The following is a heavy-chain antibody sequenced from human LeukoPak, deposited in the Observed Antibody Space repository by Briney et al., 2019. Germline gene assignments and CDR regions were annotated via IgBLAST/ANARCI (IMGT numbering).Heavy chain of an antibody. Sequence: GGSLRLSCAASGFTFSSYAMSWVRQVPGKGLEWVSVISGSGDNTYYADSVKGRFTISRDNSRNTLYLQMNSLRAEDTAVYYCAREPGPGYFDYWGQGTLVTVSS. J-gene: IGHJ4*02. D-gene: IGHD6-13*01. CDR2: ISGSGDNT. V-gene: IGHV3-23*01. CDR3: AREPGPGYFDY. CDR1: GFTFSSYA.